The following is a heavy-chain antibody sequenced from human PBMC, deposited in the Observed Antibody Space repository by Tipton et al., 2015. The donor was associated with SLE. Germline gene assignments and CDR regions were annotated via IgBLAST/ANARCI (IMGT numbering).Heavy chain of an antibody. CDR3: ARDGDHYDILTGYQWGDYYYMDV. CDR2: ISYSGGT. J-gene: IGHJ6*03. V-gene: IGHV4-59*11. Sequence: LSLTCTVSGATISDHYWSWIRQPHGKGLEWIGYISYSGGTNYSPSLTSRVTISLDTSKTQFSLKLRSVTAADTAVYYCARDGDHYDILTGYQWGDYYYMDVWGKGTAVIVSS. D-gene: IGHD3-9*01. CDR1: GATISDHY.